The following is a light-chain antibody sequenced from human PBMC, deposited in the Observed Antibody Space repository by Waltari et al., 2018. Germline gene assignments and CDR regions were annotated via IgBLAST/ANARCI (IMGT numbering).Light chain of an antibody. CDR1: SSTIGNNH. CDR3: GGWDDSLNGWV. J-gene: IGLJ3*02. CDR2: RNN. Sequence: QSVMTQPPSASGTPGQRFTIPGSGSSSTIGNNHVYWYQQLPGAAPKLPIYRNNQRPSGVPDRFSVSKSGTSASLAISGLRSEDEADYYCGGWDDSLNGWVFGGGTKLTVL. V-gene: IGLV1-47*01.